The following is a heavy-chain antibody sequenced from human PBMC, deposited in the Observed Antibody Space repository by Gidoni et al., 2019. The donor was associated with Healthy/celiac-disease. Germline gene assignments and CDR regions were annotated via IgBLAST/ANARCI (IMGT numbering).Heavy chain of an antibody. CDR3: ARSISSYGSGSYYYYYGMDV. D-gene: IGHD3-10*01. Sequence: QVQLVQSGAEVKKPGSSVKVSCKASAGTFSSYAISWVRQAPGQGLEWMGGIIPIFGTANYAQKFQGRVTITADESTSTAYMELSSLRSEDTAVYYCARSISSYGSGSYYYYYGMDVWGQGTTVTVSS. CDR1: AGTFSSYA. V-gene: IGHV1-69*01. CDR2: IIPIFGTA. J-gene: IGHJ6*02.